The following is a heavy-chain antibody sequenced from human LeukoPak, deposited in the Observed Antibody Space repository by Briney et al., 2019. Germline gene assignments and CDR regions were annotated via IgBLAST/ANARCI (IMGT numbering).Heavy chain of an antibody. CDR1: GFTFSNYN. V-gene: IGHV3-7*01. Sequence: GGSLRLSCAASGFTFSNYNMNWVRQAPGKGLEWVANINQDGSKKYYVDSIKGRFTISRDNAKNSLYLQMISLRAEDTALYYCARVFSGWYGNYMDVWGKGTTVTVSS. CDR2: INQDGSKK. D-gene: IGHD6-19*01. J-gene: IGHJ6*03. CDR3: ARVFSGWYGNYMDV.